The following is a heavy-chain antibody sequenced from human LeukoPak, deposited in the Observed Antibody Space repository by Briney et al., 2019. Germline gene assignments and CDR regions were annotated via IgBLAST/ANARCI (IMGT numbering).Heavy chain of an antibody. CDR2: IYNSGNT. Sequence: SETLSLTCTVSGGSISNYYWSWVRQPPGKGLEWVGYIYNSGNTNYNPSLKSRITISVDTSKKQFSLKLSSVTAADTAVYYCARGRYDILTGYWVDFWGQGTLATVSS. J-gene: IGHJ4*02. CDR1: GGSISNYY. D-gene: IGHD3-9*01. V-gene: IGHV4-59*01. CDR3: ARGRYDILTGYWVDF.